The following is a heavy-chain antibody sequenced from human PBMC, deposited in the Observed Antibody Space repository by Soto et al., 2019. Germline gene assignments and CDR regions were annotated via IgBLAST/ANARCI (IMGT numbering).Heavy chain of an antibody. D-gene: IGHD1-26*01. J-gene: IGHJ4*02. CDR3: ARGGVGSGSYLPDY. CDR1: GGSFSGYY. V-gene: IGHV4-34*01. Sequence: QVQLQQWGAGLLKPSETLSLTCAVYGGSFSGYYWSWIRQPPGKGLEWIGEINHSGSTNYNPSLKSRVTISVDTSKNQCSLKLSSVTAADTAVYYCARGGVGSGSYLPDYWGQGTLVTVSS. CDR2: INHSGST.